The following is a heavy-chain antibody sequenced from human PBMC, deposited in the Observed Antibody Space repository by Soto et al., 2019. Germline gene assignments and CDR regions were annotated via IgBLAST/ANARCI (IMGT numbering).Heavy chain of an antibody. J-gene: IGHJ6*02. CDR3: ARDSPGGGYYYSMDV. CDR1: GGSFSSYA. CDR2: IVPVLGTS. V-gene: IGHV1-69*01. D-gene: IGHD3-16*01. Sequence: QGQLEQSGAEVRKPGSSVKVSCKASGGSFSSYAISWVQQAPGQGLEWMGGIVPVLGTSHSAQKFQGRVTFSTDDSTTTGYMELRRRRSEDTAVYYCARDSPGGGYYYSMDVWGQGTTVTVSS.